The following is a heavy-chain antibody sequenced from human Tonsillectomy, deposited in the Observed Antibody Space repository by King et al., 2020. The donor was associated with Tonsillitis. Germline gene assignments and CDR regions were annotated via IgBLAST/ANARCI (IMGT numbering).Heavy chain of an antibody. CDR1: GFTFDIFS. V-gene: IGHV3-21*06. Sequence: VQLVESGGGLVKPGGSLRLSCAASGFTFDIFSMNWVRQAPGKGLEWVSSISGSGTYTYHGHSLEGRVTISSDNAKNLLYLQMNSLRAEDTAIYYCARGGWSGVTCYEAIDYWGQGTLVTVSS. J-gene: IGHJ4*02. CDR3: ARGGWSGVTCYEAIDY. D-gene: IGHD3-3*01. CDR2: ISGSGTYT.